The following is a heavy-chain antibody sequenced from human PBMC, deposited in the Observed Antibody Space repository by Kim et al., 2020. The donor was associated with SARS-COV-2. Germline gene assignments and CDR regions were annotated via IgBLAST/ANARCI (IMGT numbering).Heavy chain of an antibody. D-gene: IGHD3-10*01. Sequence: ASVKVSCKASGYTLTRYAMNWVRQAPGQGLEWMGWINTNTGNPTYAQGFTGRFVFSLDTSVSTAYLQISSLKAEDTAVYYCAREYYYGSGAPLTDFDYWGQGTLVTVSS. V-gene: IGHV7-4-1*02. J-gene: IGHJ4*02. CDR2: INTNTGNP. CDR3: AREYYYGSGAPLTDFDY. CDR1: GYTLTRYA.